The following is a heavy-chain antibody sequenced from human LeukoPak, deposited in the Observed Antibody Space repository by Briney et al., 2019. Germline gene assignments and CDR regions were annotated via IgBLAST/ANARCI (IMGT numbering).Heavy chain of an antibody. CDR1: GGSISSYY. Sequence: PETLSLTCTLSGGSISSYYWSWIRQPAGQGLEWIGRIYTSGSTNYNPSLRSRVPMSVDTSKNQFSLKLSSVTAADTAVYYCARDTWPKLGYCSGGSCLDAFDIWGQGTMVTVSS. CDR2: IYTSGST. CDR3: ARDTWPKLGYCSGGSCLDAFDI. D-gene: IGHD2-15*01. J-gene: IGHJ3*02. V-gene: IGHV4-4*07.